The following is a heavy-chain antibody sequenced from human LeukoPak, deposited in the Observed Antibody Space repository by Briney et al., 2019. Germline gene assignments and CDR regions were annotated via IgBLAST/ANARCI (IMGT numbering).Heavy chain of an antibody. CDR1: GYSFTSYC. J-gene: IGHJ2*01. CDR3: ATQLGRYCSGGSCYSYWYFDL. V-gene: IGHV5-51*01. Sequence: GESLKISCKGSGYSFTSYCIVWVRQMPGKGLEWMGIIYPGYSDTRYSPSFQGQVTISADKSISTAYLQWSSLKASDTAMYSCATQLGRYCSGGSCYSYWYFDLWGRGTLVTVSS. D-gene: IGHD2-15*01. CDR2: IYPGYSDT.